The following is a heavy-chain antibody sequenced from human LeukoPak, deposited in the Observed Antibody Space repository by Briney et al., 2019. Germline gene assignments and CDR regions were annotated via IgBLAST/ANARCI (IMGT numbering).Heavy chain of an antibody. CDR3: TRDWWRLGIDY. CDR1: GFTFGDYG. J-gene: IGHJ4*02. V-gene: IGHV3-49*03. CDR2: IRSKKVFGGAI. Sequence: GGSLRLSCTAFGFTFGDYGLSWFRQAPGKGLEWIGFIRSKKVFGGAIEYAASVKGRFTFSRDDSKSIAYLQMNDLRTDDTAVYYCTRDWWRLGIDYWGQGTLVTVSS. D-gene: IGHD2-21*02.